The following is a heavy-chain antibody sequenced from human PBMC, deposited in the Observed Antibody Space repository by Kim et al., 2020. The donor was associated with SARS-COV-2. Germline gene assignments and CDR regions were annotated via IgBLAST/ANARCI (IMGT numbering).Heavy chain of an antibody. J-gene: IGHJ4*02. V-gene: IGHV1-3*01. Sequence: SQKFQGRVTITRDTSANTAYIELSSLRSEDTAVYYCARDEYSGYDWAVDYLGQGTLVTVSS. D-gene: IGHD5-12*01. CDR3: ARDEYSGYDWAVDY.